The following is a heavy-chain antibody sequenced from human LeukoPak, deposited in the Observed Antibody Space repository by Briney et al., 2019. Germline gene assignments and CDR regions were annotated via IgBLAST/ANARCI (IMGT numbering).Heavy chain of an antibody. CDR3: ARSDSGYALDY. D-gene: IGHD2-15*01. CDR1: GGSISSYY. J-gene: IGHJ4*02. Sequence: SETLSLTCTVSGGSISSYYWSWIRQPSGKGLEYIGYIYYSGSTNYNPSLKSRVTISVDTSKNQFSLKLSSVTAADTAVYYCARSDSGYALDYWGQGTLVTVSS. CDR2: IYYSGST. V-gene: IGHV4-59*01.